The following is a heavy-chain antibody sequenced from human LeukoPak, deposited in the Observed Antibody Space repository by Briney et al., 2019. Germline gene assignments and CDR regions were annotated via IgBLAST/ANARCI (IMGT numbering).Heavy chain of an antibody. CDR2: IIPIFGIA. J-gene: IGHJ4*02. CDR1: RGTFSSYT. D-gene: IGHD3-3*01. Sequence: VSSKAPRGTFSSYTISWVPQAPRQRLEWMGKIIPIFGIANNAQKFQGRVTITADKSTSTAYMELRSLRSEGTAVYYCASGSPDGDFGVGPTPFDYWGQGTLVTVSS. V-gene: IGHV1-69*02. CDR3: ASGSPDGDFGVGPTPFDY.